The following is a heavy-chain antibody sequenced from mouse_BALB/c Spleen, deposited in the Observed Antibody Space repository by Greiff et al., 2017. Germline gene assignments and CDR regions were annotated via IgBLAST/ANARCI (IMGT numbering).Heavy chain of an antibody. CDR1: GFSLTSYD. Sequence: QVQLKQSGPGLVAPSQSLSITCTVSGFSLTSYDISWIRQPPGKGLEWLGVIWTGGGTNYNSAFMSRLSISKDNSKSQVFLKMNSLQTDDTAIYYCVRVGYRYDGYFDYWGQGTTLTVSS. CDR2: IWTGGGT. V-gene: IGHV2-9-2*01. D-gene: IGHD2-14*01. J-gene: IGHJ2*01. CDR3: VRVGYRYDGYFDY.